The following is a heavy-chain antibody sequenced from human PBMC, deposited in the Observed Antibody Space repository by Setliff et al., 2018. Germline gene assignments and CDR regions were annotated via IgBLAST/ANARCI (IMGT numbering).Heavy chain of an antibody. Sequence: PSETLSLTCAVYGGSFSGYYWSWIRQPPGKGLEWIGEINHSGGTSYNPSLMSRVTISLDTSKNQFSLSLSSVTAADTAVYYCARMSGFQYMDVWGKGTTVTV. CDR3: ARMSGFQYMDV. D-gene: IGHD3-3*01. V-gene: IGHV4-34*01. CDR2: INHSGGT. CDR1: GGSFSGYY. J-gene: IGHJ6*03.